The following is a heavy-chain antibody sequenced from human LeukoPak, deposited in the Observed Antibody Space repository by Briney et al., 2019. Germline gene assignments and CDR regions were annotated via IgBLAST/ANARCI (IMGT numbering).Heavy chain of an antibody. J-gene: IGHJ4*02. V-gene: IGHV1-2*04. D-gene: IGHD2-8*01. Sequence: SVKVSCKASGYTFTGYYMHWVRQAPGQGLEWMGWINPNSGGTNYAPKFQGWVTMTRDTSISTAYMELSRLRSDDAAVYYCAREYLYCTNGVCWPLSTPDYYFDYWGQGTLVTVS. CDR2: INPNSGGT. CDR3: AREYLYCTNGVCWPLSTPDYYFDY. CDR1: GYTFTGYY.